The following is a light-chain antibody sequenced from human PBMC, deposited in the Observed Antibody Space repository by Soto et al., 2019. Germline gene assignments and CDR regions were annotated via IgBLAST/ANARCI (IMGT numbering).Light chain of an antibody. J-gene: IGLJ1*01. Sequence: QSALTQPRSVSGSPGQSVTISCTGTSSDVGGYNFVSWYQQLPGKAPKLMIYEVTSRPSGVSNRFSGSKSGNTASLTISGLQPEDEAEYYCSSYTTSSTVVFGTGTKVTVL. CDR3: SSYTTSSTVV. V-gene: IGLV2-14*03. CDR2: EVT. CDR1: SSDVGGYNF.